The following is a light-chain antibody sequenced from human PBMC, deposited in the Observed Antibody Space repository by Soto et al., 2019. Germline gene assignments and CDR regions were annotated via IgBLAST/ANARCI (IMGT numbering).Light chain of an antibody. V-gene: IGKV1-6*01. CDR1: QGIGGC. J-gene: IGKJ1*01. Sequence: AIQLTQSPSSLSSSVGDRVTITCRASQGIGGCLGWYQQKPGKAPKLLIYAASSLHSEVPSRFSGSGFGTDFTLTISSLQPDDFATYYCLQDYSYSWTFGQGTTVEVK. CDR3: LQDYSYSWT. CDR2: AAS.